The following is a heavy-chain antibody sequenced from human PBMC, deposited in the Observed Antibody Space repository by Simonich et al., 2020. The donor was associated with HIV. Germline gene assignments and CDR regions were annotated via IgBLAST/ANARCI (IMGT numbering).Heavy chain of an antibody. D-gene: IGHD3-9*01. V-gene: IGHV4-34*01. CDR2: INHFGST. J-gene: IGHJ6*03. CDR3: ARRRILTTYYFRDYYYYMDV. CDR1: NGSFRGDF. Sequence: QVQLQQWGAGLLKPSETLSLTCAVYNGSFRGDFWSWICQPPGKGLEWVGEINHFGSTNYNPSITNRVTISVDTSKNQFSLRLSSVTAADTAVYYGARRRILTTYYFRDYYYYMDVWGEGTTVTVSS.